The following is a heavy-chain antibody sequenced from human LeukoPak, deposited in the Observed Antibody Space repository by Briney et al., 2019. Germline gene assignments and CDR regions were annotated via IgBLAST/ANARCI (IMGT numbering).Heavy chain of an antibody. CDR3: ARSPYTGTWGNYFDY. CDR1: GFIFSNYG. J-gene: IGHJ4*02. V-gene: IGHV3-30*05. D-gene: IGHD1-26*01. CDR2: ISFDGSKD. Sequence: GRSLRLSCAASGFIFSNYGIHWVRQAPGKGLEWVAGISFDGSKDYYADSVKGRFTISRDNSKKTLYLRMTSLRAEDTAVYYCARSPYTGTWGNYFDYWGQGTQVTVSS.